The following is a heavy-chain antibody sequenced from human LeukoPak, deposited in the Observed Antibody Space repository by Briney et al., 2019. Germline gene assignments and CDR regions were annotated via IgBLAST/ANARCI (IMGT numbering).Heavy chain of an antibody. CDR2: ISSSSSTI. CDR3: ARAGIPGQSYFMDV. J-gene: IGHJ6*03. D-gene: IGHD2-2*02. CDR1: GFTFSSYS. Sequence: GGSLRLSCAASGFTFSSYSMNWVRQAPGKGLERVSFISSSSSTIYYADSVKGRYTISRDNAKNSLYLQMSSLRAEDTALYYCARAGIPGQSYFMDVWGKGTTVTVSS. V-gene: IGHV3-48*01.